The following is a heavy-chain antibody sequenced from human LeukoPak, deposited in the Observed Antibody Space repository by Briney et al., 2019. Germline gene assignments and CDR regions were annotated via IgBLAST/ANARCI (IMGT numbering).Heavy chain of an antibody. Sequence: PGGSLRLACGASGFTFRNDARAWVRQGPGKGLEWVSDISGSGGRTFYAESVKGRVTISRDNFKNTVFLQMNSLTTEDTAIYYCVKGDSIYDSSGYFYESWGQGILVTVSS. CDR1: GFTFRNDA. CDR3: VKGDSIYDSSGYFYES. CDR2: ISGSGGRT. J-gene: IGHJ4*02. D-gene: IGHD3-22*01. V-gene: IGHV3-23*01.